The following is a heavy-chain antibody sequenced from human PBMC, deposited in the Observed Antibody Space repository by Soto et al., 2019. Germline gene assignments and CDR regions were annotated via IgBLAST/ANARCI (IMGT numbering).Heavy chain of an antibody. V-gene: IGHV1-69*01. CDR3: ARDISRSIAAAGTAH. D-gene: IGHD6-13*01. Sequence: QVQLVQSGAEVKKPGSSVKVSCKASGGTFSSYAISWVRQAPGHGLEWMGGIIPIFGTANYAQKFQGRVTITADESTSTAYMELSSLRSEDTDVYYCARDISRSIAAAGTAHWCQGTLVTVSS. J-gene: IGHJ4*02. CDR2: IIPIFGTA. CDR1: GGTFSSYA.